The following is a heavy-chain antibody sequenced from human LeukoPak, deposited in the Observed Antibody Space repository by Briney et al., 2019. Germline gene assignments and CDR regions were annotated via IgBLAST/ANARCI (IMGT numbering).Heavy chain of an antibody. Sequence: PSETLSLTCAVYGGSFSGYYWSWIRQPPGKGLEWIGEINHSGSTNYNPSLKSRVTISVDTSKNQFSLKLSSVTAADTAVYYCARVRSRYSSSWPYYWGQGTLDTVSS. V-gene: IGHV4-34*01. CDR2: INHSGST. CDR1: GGSFSGYY. D-gene: IGHD6-13*01. J-gene: IGHJ4*02. CDR3: ARVRSRYSSSWPYY.